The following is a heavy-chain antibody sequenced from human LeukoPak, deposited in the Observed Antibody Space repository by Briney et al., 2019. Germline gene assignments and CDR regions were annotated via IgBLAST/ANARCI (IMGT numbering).Heavy chain of an antibody. CDR2: ISSNGGST. Sequence: GGSLRLSCLASGFTFSNYGMHWVRQAPGKGLEYVSAISSNGGSTEYVDSVKRRFTISRDNSKNTLYLQMSSLRPEDTAVYYCVKAPYCANGVCYGSGDYWGQGTLVTVSS. V-gene: IGHV3-64D*09. CDR3: VKAPYCANGVCYGSGDY. D-gene: IGHD2-8*01. CDR1: GFTFSNYG. J-gene: IGHJ4*02.